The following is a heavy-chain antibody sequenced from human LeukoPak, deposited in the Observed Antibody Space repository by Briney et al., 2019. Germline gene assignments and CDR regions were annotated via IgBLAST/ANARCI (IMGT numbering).Heavy chain of an antibody. CDR3: AHNRYYYDSSGYYSTGYGMDV. J-gene: IGHJ6*02. D-gene: IGHD3-22*01. Sequence: SETLSLTCAVSGGSISSGNWWRWVRQPPGKGLEWIGEIYHSGSSNYNPSLKSRVTISVDKSKNQFSLKLSSVTAADTAVYYCAHNRYYYDSSGYYSTGYGMDVWGQGTTVTVSS. CDR1: GGSISSGNW. CDR2: IYHSGSS. V-gene: IGHV4-4*02.